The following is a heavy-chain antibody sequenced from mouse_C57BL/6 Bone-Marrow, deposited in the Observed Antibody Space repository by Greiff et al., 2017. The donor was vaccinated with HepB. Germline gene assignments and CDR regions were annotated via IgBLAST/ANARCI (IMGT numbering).Heavy chain of an antibody. D-gene: IGHD2-1*01. CDR2: IYPGDGDT. J-gene: IGHJ2*01. CDR3: ARFGNYDY. Sequence: VQLQQSGPELVKPGASVKISCKASGYAFSSSWMNWVKQRPGKGLEWIVRIYPGDGDTNYNGKFKGKATLTADKSSSTAYMQLSSLTSEDSAVYFCARFGNYDYWGQGTTLTVSS. CDR1: GYAFSSSW. V-gene: IGHV1-82*01.